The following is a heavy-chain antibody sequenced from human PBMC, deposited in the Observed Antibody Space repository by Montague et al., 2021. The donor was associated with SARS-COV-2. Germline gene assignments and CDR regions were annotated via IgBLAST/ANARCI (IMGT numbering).Heavy chain of an antibody. CDR3: ARWDPQTLTLIGLRGKSASDY. V-gene: IGHV4-34*01. D-gene: IGHD4-23*01. CDR1: GGSFSGYY. CDR2: INHSGTT. Sequence: SETLSLTCAVYGGSFSGYYWTWIRQSPGKGLEWIAEINHSGTTNYNFNPSLRGRVTISADTSKSQFSLKLSSVTAADTGVYYCARWDPQTLTLIGLRGKSASDYWGQGTLVTVSS. J-gene: IGHJ4*02.